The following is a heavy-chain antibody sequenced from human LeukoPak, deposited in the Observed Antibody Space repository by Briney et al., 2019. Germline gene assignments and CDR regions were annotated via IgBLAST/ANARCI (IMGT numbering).Heavy chain of an antibody. CDR2: INHSGST. CDR3: ARHRYCTNGVCYLVPRAFDP. V-gene: IGHV4-34*01. J-gene: IGHJ5*02. D-gene: IGHD2-8*01. CDR1: GGSFSGYY. Sequence: SETLSLACAVYGGSFSGYYWSWIRQPPGKGLEWIGEINHSGSTNYNPSLKSRVTISVGTSKNQFSLKLSSVTAADTGVYYCARHRYCTNGVCYLVPRAFDPWGQGALVTVSS.